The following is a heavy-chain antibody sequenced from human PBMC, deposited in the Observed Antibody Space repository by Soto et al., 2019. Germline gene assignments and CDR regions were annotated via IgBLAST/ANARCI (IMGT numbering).Heavy chain of an antibody. CDR2: IIPILGIA. CDR3: ASTDYGDFSDAFDI. J-gene: IGHJ3*02. CDR1: GGTFSSYT. Sequence: QVQLVQSGAEVKKPGSSVKVSCKASGGTFSSYTISWVRQAPGQGLEWMGRIIPILGIANYAQKFQGRVTITADKSTSTAYMELSSLRSEDTAVYHCASTDYGDFSDAFDIWGQGTMVTVSS. D-gene: IGHD4-17*01. V-gene: IGHV1-69*02.